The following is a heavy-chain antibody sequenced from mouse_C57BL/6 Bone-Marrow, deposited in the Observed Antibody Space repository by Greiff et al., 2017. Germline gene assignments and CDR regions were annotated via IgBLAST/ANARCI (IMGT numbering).Heavy chain of an antibody. CDR3: TSSGRTGTAWAYCDY. J-gene: IGHJ2*01. V-gene: IGHV5-9-1*02. CDR2: ISSGGGYT. CDR1: GFTFSSYA. Sequence: EVQLVESGAGLVKPGGSLKLSCAASGFTFSSYAMSWVRQTPEKRLEWVAYISSGGGYTYYADTVKGRFTMSRDNARNTLYLQMSSLKSEDTAMYYWTSSGRTGTAWAYCDYGGQGTTPTVSS. D-gene: IGHD3-3*01.